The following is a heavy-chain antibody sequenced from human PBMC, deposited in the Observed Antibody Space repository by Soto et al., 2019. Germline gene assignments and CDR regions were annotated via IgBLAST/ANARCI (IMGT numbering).Heavy chain of an antibody. CDR3: ARDSVSRTVTTFNY. CDR2: IIPILGIA. D-gene: IGHD4-17*01. V-gene: IGHV1-69*08. J-gene: IGHJ4*02. CDR1: GGTFSSYT. Sequence: QVQLVQSGAEVKKPGSSVKVSCKASGGTFSSYTISWVRQAPRQGLEWMGRIIPILGIANYAQKFQGRVTITADKSTSTAYMELSSLRSEDTAVYYCARDSVSRTVTTFNYWGQGTLVTVSS.